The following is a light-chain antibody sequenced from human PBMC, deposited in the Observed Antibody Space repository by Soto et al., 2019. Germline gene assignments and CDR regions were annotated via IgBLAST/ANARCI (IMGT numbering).Light chain of an antibody. V-gene: IGKV3-15*01. J-gene: IGKJ1*01. CDR3: QQYNNWPPLT. CDR1: QSVRNN. CDR2: GAS. Sequence: EIVMTQSPDTLSVSPGERATLSCRASQSVRNNLAWYQQKPGQAPRLLIYGASTRATGIPARFSGSGSGTEFTLTISSLQSEDFALYYCQQYNNWPPLTFGQGTKVEI.